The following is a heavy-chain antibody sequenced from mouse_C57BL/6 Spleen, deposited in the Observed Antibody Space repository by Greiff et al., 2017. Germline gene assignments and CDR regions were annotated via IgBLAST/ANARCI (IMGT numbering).Heavy chain of an antibody. Sequence: QVQLQQSGAELVKPGASVKISCKASGYAFSSSWMNWVKQRPGKGLEWIGQIYPGDGDTNDNGKFKGKATLTADKSASTDYMQLSSLTTEDSAVYFCARSVYYGSSYYAMDYWGQGTSVTVSS. CDR2: IYPGDGDT. D-gene: IGHD1-1*01. CDR1: GYAFSSSW. J-gene: IGHJ4*01. CDR3: ARSVYYGSSYYAMDY. V-gene: IGHV1-80*01.